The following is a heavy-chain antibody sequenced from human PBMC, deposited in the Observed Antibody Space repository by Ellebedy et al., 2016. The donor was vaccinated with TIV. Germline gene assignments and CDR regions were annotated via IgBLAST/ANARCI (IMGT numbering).Heavy chain of an antibody. CDR2: ISAYNGNT. V-gene: IGHV1-18*04. Sequence: AASVQVSCKASGYTFIDYYMHWVRQAPGQGLEWMGLISAYNGNTNYAQKLQGRVTMTTDTSTSTAYMELRSLRSDDTAVYYCARDQGDDYVWGSYLDYWGQGTLVTVSS. J-gene: IGHJ4*02. CDR1: GYTFIDYY. D-gene: IGHD3-16*02. CDR3: ARDQGDDYVWGSYLDY.